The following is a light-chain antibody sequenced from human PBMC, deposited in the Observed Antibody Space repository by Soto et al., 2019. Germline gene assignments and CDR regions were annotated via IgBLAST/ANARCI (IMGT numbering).Light chain of an antibody. V-gene: IGKV1-5*03. CDR3: HQYSGFPRT. CDR2: KAS. CDR1: QSINIW. J-gene: IGKJ1*01. Sequence: DIQMTQSPSTLSASVGDRVTITCRASQSINIWLAWYQQKPGKAPKLLIYKASSLQSGVPSRFSGSGSGTEFTLTTTRLQPDDCATYYCHQYSGFPRTFGQGTKVEI.